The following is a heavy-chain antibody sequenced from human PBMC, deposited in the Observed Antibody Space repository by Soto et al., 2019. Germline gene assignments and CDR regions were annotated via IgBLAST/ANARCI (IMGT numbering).Heavy chain of an antibody. CDR3: AKRSLAGVATTTDLFDY. J-gene: IGHJ4*02. V-gene: IGHV3-30*18. D-gene: IGHD5-12*01. CDR2: ISYDGSNK. Sequence: PGGSLRLSCAASGFTSSRYGMHWVRQAPGKGLEWVAVISYDGSNKYYADSVKGRFTISRDNSKNTLYLQMNSLRAEDTAVYYCAKRSLAGVATTTDLFDYWGQGTLVTVSS. CDR1: GFTSSRYG.